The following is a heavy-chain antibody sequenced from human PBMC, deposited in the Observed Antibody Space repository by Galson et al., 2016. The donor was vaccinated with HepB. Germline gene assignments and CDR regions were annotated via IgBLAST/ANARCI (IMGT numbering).Heavy chain of an antibody. V-gene: IGHV4-39*01. D-gene: IGHD6-19*01. CDR2: IYYSGTT. CDR1: GGSISSSSYF. J-gene: IGHJ4*02. Sequence: ETLSLTCTVSGGSISSSSYFWAWIRQPPGKGLDWIGSIYYSGTTHYNPSLQSRVSISVDTSKNQFSLRLTSVSAADTAMYSCARQDRAGLVNFWGQGTLVTVSS. CDR3: ARQDRAGLVNF.